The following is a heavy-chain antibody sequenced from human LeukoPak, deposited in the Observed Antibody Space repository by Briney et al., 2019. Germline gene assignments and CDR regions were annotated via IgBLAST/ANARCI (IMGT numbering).Heavy chain of an antibody. CDR2: IWYDGSNK. D-gene: IGHD6-13*01. Sequence: PGGSLRLSCAASGFTFSSYGMRWVRQAPGKGLEWVAVIWYDGSNKYYADSVKGRFTISRDNSKNTLYLQMNSLRAEDTAVYYCARGSWYWEYFDYWGQGTLVTVSS. CDR3: ARGSWYWEYFDY. J-gene: IGHJ4*02. CDR1: GFTFSSYG. V-gene: IGHV3-33*08.